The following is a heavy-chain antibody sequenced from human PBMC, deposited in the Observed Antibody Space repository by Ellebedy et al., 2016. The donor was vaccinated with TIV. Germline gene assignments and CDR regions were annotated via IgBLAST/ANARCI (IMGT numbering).Heavy chain of an antibody. CDR2: SRNKAKSYTT. CDR1: GFTFSDHY. D-gene: IGHD1-1*01. Sequence: PGGSLRLSCAVSGFTFSDHYMDWVRLAPGKGPEWVGRSRNKAKSYTTDYAASVKGRFTISRDDSKNSLYLQMNSLKTEDTAIYYCARDTTSDYWGQGALVTASS. CDR3: ARDTTSDY. J-gene: IGHJ4*02. V-gene: IGHV3-72*01.